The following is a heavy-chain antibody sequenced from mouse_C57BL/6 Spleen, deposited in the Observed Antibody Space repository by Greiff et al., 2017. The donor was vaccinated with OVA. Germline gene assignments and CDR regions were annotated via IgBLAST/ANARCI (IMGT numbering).Heavy chain of an antibody. CDR3: ARRGYYDYDYFDY. V-gene: IGHV1-80*01. J-gene: IGHJ2*01. CDR1: GYAFSSYW. Sequence: LQESGAELVKPGASVKISCKASGYAFSSYWMNWVKQRPGKGLEWIGQIYPGDGDTNYNGKFKGKATLTADKSSSTAYMQLSSLTSEDSAVYFCARRGYYDYDYFDYWGQGTTLTVSS. CDR2: IYPGDGDT. D-gene: IGHD2-4*01.